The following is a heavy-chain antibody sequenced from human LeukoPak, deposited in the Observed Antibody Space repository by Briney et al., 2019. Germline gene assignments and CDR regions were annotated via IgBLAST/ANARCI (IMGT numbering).Heavy chain of an antibody. CDR3: ATVPKVATVGGRSFDY. D-gene: IGHD5-12*01. Sequence: ASVKISCKVSGYTFTDYYMHWVQQAPGKGLEWMGLVDPEDGETIYAEKFQGRVTITADTSTDTAYMELSSLRSEDTAVYYCATVPKVATVGGRSFDYWGQGTLVTVSS. J-gene: IGHJ4*02. CDR2: VDPEDGET. V-gene: IGHV1-69-2*01. CDR1: GYTFTDYY.